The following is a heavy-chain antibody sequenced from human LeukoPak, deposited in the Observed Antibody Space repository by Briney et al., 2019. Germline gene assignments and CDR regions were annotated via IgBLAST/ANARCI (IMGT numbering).Heavy chain of an antibody. CDR2: ISWNSGSI. V-gene: IGHV3-9*01. J-gene: IGHJ4*02. Sequence: GGSLRLSCAASGFTFDDYAMHWVRQAPGKGLEWVSGISWNSGSIGYADSVKGRFTISRGNAKNSLYLQMNSLRAEDTALYYCAKFHTWGATDFDYWGQGTLVTVSS. CDR1: GFTFDDYA. CDR3: AKFHTWGATDFDY. D-gene: IGHD1-26*01.